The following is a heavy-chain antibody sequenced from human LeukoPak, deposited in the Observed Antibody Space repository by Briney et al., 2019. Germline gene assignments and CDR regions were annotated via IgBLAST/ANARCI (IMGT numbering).Heavy chain of an antibody. CDR1: GFTFDDYA. V-gene: IGHV3-9*01. Sequence: GGSLRLSCAASGFTFDDYAMHWVRQAPGKGLEWVSGISWNSGSIGYADSVKGRFTISRGNAKNSLYLQMNSLRAEDTALYYCAKDLHFDPWGQGTLVTVSS. CDR3: AKDLHFDP. J-gene: IGHJ5*02. CDR2: ISWNSGSI.